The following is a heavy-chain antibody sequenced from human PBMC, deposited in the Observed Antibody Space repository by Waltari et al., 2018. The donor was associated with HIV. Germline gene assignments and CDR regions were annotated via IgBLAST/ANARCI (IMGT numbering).Heavy chain of an antibody. D-gene: IGHD4-17*01. V-gene: IGHV3-73*02. J-gene: IGHJ4*02. CDR3: TRGYGDFWGMD. Sequence: EVQLVESGGDLVQPGGSLTLSCAASGFTFFGSAMHWVRQASGKGLEWVGHIRSQGNNFATAYTASLKGRCTISRDDSKNTAYLHMNSLTTDDTALYFCTRGYGDFWGMDWGQGTLVTVSS. CDR1: GFTFFGSA. CDR2: IRSQGNNFAT.